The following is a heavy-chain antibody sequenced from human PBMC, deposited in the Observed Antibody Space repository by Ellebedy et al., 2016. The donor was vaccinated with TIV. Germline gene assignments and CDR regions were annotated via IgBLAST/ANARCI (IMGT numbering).Heavy chain of an antibody. CDR1: GFTFSSYS. CDR3: TTSSGWNVYYYAMDV. V-gene: IGHV3-7*03. Sequence: GESLKISCAASGFTFSSYSMNWVRQAPGKGLEWVANMKQDGSEKYFVDSVKGRFTISRDNAKNSLYLHMNSLKTEDTAVYYCTTSSGWNVYYYAMDVWGQGTTVTVSS. D-gene: IGHD6-19*01. J-gene: IGHJ6*02. CDR2: MKQDGSEK.